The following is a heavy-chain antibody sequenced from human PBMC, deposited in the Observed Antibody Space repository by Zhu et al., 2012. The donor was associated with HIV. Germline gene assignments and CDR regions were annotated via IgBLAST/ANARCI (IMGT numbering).Heavy chain of an antibody. CDR3: ARAHVVETGYAFCYFDH. CDR1: GGSISNYY. J-gene: IGHJ4*02. V-gene: IGHV4-4*08. Sequence: QVQLQESGPGLVKPSETLSLTCSVSGGSISNYYWSWIRQSPGKGLEWIGCIYSDGSTRHNPSLETRVATFVDTSKNQFSLRLKSVTAADTAVYYCARAHVVETGYAFCYFDHWGQGTLVTVSS. D-gene: IGHD3-3*01. CDR2: IYSDGST.